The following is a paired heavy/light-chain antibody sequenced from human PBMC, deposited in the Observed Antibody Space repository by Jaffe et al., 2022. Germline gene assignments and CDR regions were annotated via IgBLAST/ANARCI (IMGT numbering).Heavy chain of an antibody. CDR1: GGTFSSYA. D-gene: IGHD3-3*01. CDR2: IIPIFGTA. J-gene: IGHJ3*02. Sequence: QVQLVQSGAEVKKPGSSVKVSCKASGGTFSSYAISWVRQAPGQGLEWMGGIIPIFGTANYAQKFQGRVTITADESTSTAYMELSSLRSEDTAVYYCARDSTYYDFWSGPQLQRRGAFDIWGQGTMVTVSS. V-gene: IGHV1-69*01. CDR3: ARDSTYYDFWSGPQLQRRGAFDI.
Light chain of an antibody. V-gene: IGKV3D-20*01. Sequence: EIVLTQSPATLSLSPGERATLSCGASQSVSSSYLAWYQQKPGLAPRLLIYDASSRATGIPDRFSGSGSGTDFTLTISRLEPEDFAVYYCQQYGSSLTFGGGTKVEIK. CDR3: QQYGSSLT. CDR2: DAS. J-gene: IGKJ4*01. CDR1: QSVSSSY.